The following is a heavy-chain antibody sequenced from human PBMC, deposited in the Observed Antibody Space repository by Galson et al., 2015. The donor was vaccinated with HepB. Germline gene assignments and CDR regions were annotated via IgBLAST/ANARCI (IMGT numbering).Heavy chain of an antibody. CDR3: ARELWYDDSGNAFDI. CDR2: INAGNGNT. V-gene: IGHV1-3*01. J-gene: IGHJ3*02. Sequence: SVKVSCKASGYTFTSHAMHWVRQAPGQRLEWMGWINAGNGNTKYSQKFQGRVTITRDTSASTAYMELSSLRSEDTAVYYCARELWYDDSGNAFDIWGQGTMVTVSS. D-gene: IGHD1-1*01. CDR1: GYTFTSHA.